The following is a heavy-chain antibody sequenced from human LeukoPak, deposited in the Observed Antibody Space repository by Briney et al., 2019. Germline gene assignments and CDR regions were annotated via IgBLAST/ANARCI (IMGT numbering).Heavy chain of an antibody. CDR1: GGSTSSCNY. V-gene: IGHV4-39*01. J-gene: IGHJ5*01. Sequence: SETLSPTCTVSGGSTSSCNYWAWIRQPPGKGLEWIGSFFCGGSTYYNPSLKSRVTISVDTSKNQFSLKLTSVTAADTAVYYCARHLQYSSIWYNWFDSWGQGTLVTVSS. CDR3: ARHLQYSSIWYNWFDS. D-gene: IGHD6-13*01. CDR2: FFCGGST.